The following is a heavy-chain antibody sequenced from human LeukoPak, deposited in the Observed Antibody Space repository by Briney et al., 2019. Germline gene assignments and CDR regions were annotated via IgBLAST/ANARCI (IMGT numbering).Heavy chain of an antibody. D-gene: IGHD3-22*01. J-gene: IGHJ3*02. CDR3: AKSPPNYYDSSGPLDAFDI. Sequence: GGSLRFSCAASGFTFSSYAMSWVRQAPGKGLEWVSAISGSGGSTYYADSVKGRFTISRDNSKNTLYLQMNSLRAEDTAVYYCAKSPPNYYDSSGPLDAFDIWGQGTMVTVSS. V-gene: IGHV3-23*01. CDR1: GFTFSSYA. CDR2: ISGSGGST.